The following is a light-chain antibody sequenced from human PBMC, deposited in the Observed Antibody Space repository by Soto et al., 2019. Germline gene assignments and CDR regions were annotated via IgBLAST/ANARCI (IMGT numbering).Light chain of an antibody. Sequence: QSALTQPASVSGSPEQSITISCTGTSSDVGGYNYVSWYQQHPGKAPKLMIYDVSNRPSGVSNRFYGSTSGNTASMTISGLQAEDEGDYYCSSYTNSSTLVFGGGTKLTVL. V-gene: IGLV2-14*01. CDR3: SSYTNSSTLV. CDR2: DVS. J-gene: IGLJ2*01. CDR1: SSDVGGYNY.